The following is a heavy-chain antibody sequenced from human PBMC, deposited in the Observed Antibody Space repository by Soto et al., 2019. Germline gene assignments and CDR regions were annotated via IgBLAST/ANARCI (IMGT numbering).Heavy chain of an antibody. CDR1: GYIFTGYH. Sequence: QVHLVQSGAEVKKPGASVKVSCKASGYIFTGYHIHWVRQAPGRGLEWMGWINPKSGDTEYAQNFQGRVTMTRDTSFNLVYMEMSGLMSDDTAVYYCARDARGTRGFDEMDIWGQGTTVTVSS. J-gene: IGHJ6*02. CDR3: ARDARGTRGFDEMDI. CDR2: INPKSGDT. D-gene: IGHD3-9*01. V-gene: IGHV1-2*02.